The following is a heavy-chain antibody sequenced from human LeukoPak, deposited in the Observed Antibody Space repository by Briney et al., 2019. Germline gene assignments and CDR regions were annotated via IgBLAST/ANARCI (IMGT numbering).Heavy chain of an antibody. CDR2: IYYSGST. Sequence: SETLSLTCTVSGGSISCYNWSWIRQPPGKGLEWIGYIYYSGSTNYNPSLKSRVTISVDTSKNQFSLKLSSVTAADTAVYYCARGLYYDSTRGAFDIWGQGTMVTVSS. CDR3: ARGLYYDSTRGAFDI. D-gene: IGHD3-22*01. J-gene: IGHJ3*02. V-gene: IGHV4-59*01. CDR1: GGSISCYN.